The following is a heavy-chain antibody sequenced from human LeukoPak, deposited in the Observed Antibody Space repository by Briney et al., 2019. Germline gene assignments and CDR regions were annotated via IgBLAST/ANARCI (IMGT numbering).Heavy chain of an antibody. D-gene: IGHD2-2*01. CDR3: ARGDIVVVPAAMPGYFDY. Sequence: SETLSLTCTVSGGSISSYSWSWIRQPPGKGLEWIGYIYHSGSTYYNPSLKSRVTISVDRSKNQFSLKLSSVTAADTAVYYCARGDIVVVPAAMPGYFDYWGQGTLVTVSS. CDR1: GGSISSYS. V-gene: IGHV4-30-2*01. CDR2: IYHSGST. J-gene: IGHJ4*02.